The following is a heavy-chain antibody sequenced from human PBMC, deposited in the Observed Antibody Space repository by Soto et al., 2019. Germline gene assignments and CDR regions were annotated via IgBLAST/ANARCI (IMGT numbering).Heavy chain of an antibody. V-gene: IGHV5-10-1*04. CDR3: ARGSFLTTVTTSDYYYGMDV. CDR1: GYSFTSYW. CDR2: IDPSDSDT. D-gene: IGHD4-4*01. J-gene: IGHJ6*02. Sequence: GESLKISCKGSGYSFTSYWISWVRQMPGKGLEWMGRIDPSDSDTRYSPSFQGQVTISADKSISTAYLQWSSLKASDTAMYYCARGSFLTTVTTSDYYYGMDVWGQGTTVTVSS.